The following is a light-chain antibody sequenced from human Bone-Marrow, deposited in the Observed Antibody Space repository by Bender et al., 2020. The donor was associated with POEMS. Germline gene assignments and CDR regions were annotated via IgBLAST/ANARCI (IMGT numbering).Light chain of an antibody. Sequence: FMLTQPHSVSASPGKTVTISCTRSSGSIATNYVQWYQQRPASSPPTVMFQHNHKPSWVPVRISGSIDRSSNSASLTISGLKTEDEADYYCQSYDYNTQGVVFGGGTKLTVL. CDR1: SGSIATNY. J-gene: IGLJ2*01. CDR3: QSYDYNTQGVV. V-gene: IGLV6-57*01. CDR2: QHN.